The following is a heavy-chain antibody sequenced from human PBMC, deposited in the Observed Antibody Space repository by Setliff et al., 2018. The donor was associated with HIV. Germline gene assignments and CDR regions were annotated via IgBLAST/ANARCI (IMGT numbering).Heavy chain of an antibody. J-gene: IGHJ5*02. Sequence: PSETLSLTCIVTGDSIISGSYYWAWIRLPPGKGLEWIGTIYNGGASHYNPSLKSRVIIFLDPSKNQFSLELTSVTAADTAVYYCAREAPSEPTRYYNFWSGYPDWFDPWGPGTLVTVSS. CDR2: IYNGGAS. V-gene: IGHV4-39*07. CDR3: AREAPSEPTRYYNFWSGYPDWFDP. D-gene: IGHD3-3*01. CDR1: GDSIISGSYY.